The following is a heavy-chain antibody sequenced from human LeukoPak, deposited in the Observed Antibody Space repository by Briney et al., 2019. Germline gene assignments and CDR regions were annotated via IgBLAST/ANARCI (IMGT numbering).Heavy chain of an antibody. D-gene: IGHD6-6*01. CDR2: IYYSGST. Sequence: SETLSLTCTVSGGSISSSSYYWGWIRQPPGKGLEWIGSIYYSGSTYYNPSLKSRVTISVDTSKNQFSLKLSSVTAADTAVYYCARGAPSIAAPTYYYYMDVWGKGTTVTVSS. V-gene: IGHV4-39*01. CDR3: ARGAPSIAAPTYYYYMDV. CDR1: GGSISSSSYY. J-gene: IGHJ6*03.